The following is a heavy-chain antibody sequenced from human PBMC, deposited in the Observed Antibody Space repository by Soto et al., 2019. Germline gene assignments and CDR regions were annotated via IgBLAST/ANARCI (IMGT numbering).Heavy chain of an antibody. J-gene: IGHJ5*02. CDR1: GYTFTSYA. CDR3: ARGLYYDNGFDP. Sequence: QVQLVQSGAEVMKPGASVKVSCKASGYTFTSYAMHWVRQAPGQRLEWMGWINAGNGNTKYSQKFQGRVTITRDTSASTAYMELSSLRSEDTAVYYCARGLYYDNGFDPWGQGTLVTVSS. CDR2: INAGNGNT. D-gene: IGHD3-9*01. V-gene: IGHV1-3*01.